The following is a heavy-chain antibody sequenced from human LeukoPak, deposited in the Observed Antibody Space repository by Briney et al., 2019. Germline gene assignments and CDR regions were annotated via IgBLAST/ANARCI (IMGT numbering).Heavy chain of an antibody. J-gene: IGHJ4*02. CDR3: AKHSLLAYYFDY. V-gene: IGHV3-23*01. Sequence: GGSLRLSCAASGFTFDDYGMSWVRQAPGKGLEWVSAISGSGGSTYYADSVKGRFTISRDNSKNTLYLQMNSLRAEDTAVYYCAKHSLLAYYFDYWGQGTLVTVSS. D-gene: IGHD6-13*01. CDR2: ISGSGGST. CDR1: GFTFDDYG.